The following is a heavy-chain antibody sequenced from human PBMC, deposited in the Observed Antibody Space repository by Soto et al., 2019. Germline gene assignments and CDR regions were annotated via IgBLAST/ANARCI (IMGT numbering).Heavy chain of an antibody. J-gene: IGHJ4*02. V-gene: IGHV5-10-1*01. Sequence: PGESLKISCRASGYTFTDYWISWVRQMPGKGLEWVGRLDPKDSYTDYSPSFQGHVSISSDQSLSTAHLRWSSLKTSDTAIYYCARVRIRDSGMVDFDYCGLGPLVTVSS. CDR3: ARVRIRDSGMVDFDY. CDR2: LDPKDSYT. CDR1: GYTFTDYW. D-gene: IGHD2-15*01.